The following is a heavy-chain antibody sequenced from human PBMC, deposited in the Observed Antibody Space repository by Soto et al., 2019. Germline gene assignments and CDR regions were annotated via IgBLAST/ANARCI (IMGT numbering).Heavy chain of an antibody. CDR3: AKGAGQGHRPYSSSSGAKNYFDY. J-gene: IGHJ4*02. V-gene: IGHV3-23*01. D-gene: IGHD6-6*01. CDR2: ISGSGGST. CDR1: GFTFSSYA. Sequence: GGSLRLSCAASGFTFSSYAMSWVRQAPGKGLEWVSAISGSGGSTYYADSVKGRFTISRDNSKNTLYLQMNSLRAEDTAVYYCAKGAGQGHRPYSSSSGAKNYFDYWGQGTLVTVSS.